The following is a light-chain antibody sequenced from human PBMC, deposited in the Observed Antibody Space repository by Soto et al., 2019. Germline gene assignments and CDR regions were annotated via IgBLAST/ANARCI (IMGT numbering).Light chain of an antibody. Sequence: EIVLTQSPGTLSLSPGERATLSCRASESVSSSYLAWYQQKPGQAPRLLIFGASSRATGTPDRFSGSGSGTDFTLTISRLEPEDFAVYYCQQYGSSPPWTFGQGPEVEIK. V-gene: IGKV3-20*01. CDR2: GAS. CDR3: QQYGSSPPWT. CDR1: ESVSSSY. J-gene: IGKJ1*01.